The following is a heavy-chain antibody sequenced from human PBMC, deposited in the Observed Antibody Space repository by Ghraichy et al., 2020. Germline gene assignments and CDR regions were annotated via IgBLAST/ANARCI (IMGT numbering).Heavy chain of an antibody. Sequence: GESLRLSCAASGFAFSNYAMHWVRQAPGKGLEWVAVFSYDGRGRFYADSVKGRFTISRDNSRNTLYLQMNSLRVDDTAVYYCARELAPTATYYYAMDVWGQGTTVTVS. J-gene: IGHJ6*02. CDR1: GFAFSNYA. V-gene: IGHV3-30*04. D-gene: IGHD2-2*01. CDR2: FSYDGRGR. CDR3: ARELAPTATYYYAMDV.